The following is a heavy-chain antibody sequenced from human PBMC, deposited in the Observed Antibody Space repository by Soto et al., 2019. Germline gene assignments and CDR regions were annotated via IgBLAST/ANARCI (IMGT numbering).Heavy chain of an antibody. CDR2: IGGSGGST. Sequence: TGGSLRLSCAASGFTFSSYAMSWVRQAPGKGLEWVSAIGGSGGSTYYADSVKGRFTISRDNSKNTLYLQMNSLRAEDTAVYYCAKEKQQLDPDLPPSEYFQHWGQGTLVTVSS. J-gene: IGHJ1*01. D-gene: IGHD6-13*01. V-gene: IGHV3-23*01. CDR1: GFTFSSYA. CDR3: AKEKQQLDPDLPPSEYFQH.